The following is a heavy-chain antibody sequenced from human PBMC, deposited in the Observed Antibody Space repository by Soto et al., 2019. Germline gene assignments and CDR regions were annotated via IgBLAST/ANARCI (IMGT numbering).Heavy chain of an antibody. D-gene: IGHD2-15*01. Sequence: QVRLVQSGAEVKKPGSSVKVSCKAPGGTFSTYAISWVRQAPGQGLECIGGVIPIFGTPKYAQKFQGRVTITADESTSTGYMELRSLRSEDTAVYYCARSQGGSSSLDIYYYYYYGMDVWGQGTTVTVSS. J-gene: IGHJ6*02. CDR1: GGTFSTYA. CDR3: ARSQGGSSSLDIYYYYYYGMDV. V-gene: IGHV1-69*01. CDR2: VIPIFGTP.